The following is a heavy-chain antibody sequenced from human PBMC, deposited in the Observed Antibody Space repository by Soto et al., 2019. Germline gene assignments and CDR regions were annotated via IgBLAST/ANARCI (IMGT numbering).Heavy chain of an antibody. CDR3: ARESPTDYYDSSGYYSPNFYYYYGMDV. Sequence: GGSLRLSCAASEFTFSGYSMNWVRQAPGKGLEWVSSISSSSSYIYYADSVKGRFTISRDNAKNSLYLQMNSLRAEDTAVYYCARESPTDYYDSSGYYSPNFYYYYGMDVWGQGTTVTVSS. D-gene: IGHD3-22*01. J-gene: IGHJ6*02. V-gene: IGHV3-21*01. CDR2: ISSSSSYI. CDR1: EFTFSGYS.